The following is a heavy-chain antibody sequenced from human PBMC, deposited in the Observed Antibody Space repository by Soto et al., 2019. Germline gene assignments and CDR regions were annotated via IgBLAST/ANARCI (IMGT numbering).Heavy chain of an antibody. J-gene: IGHJ4*02. Sequence: GGSLRLSCAASGFTFDDYAMHWVRQAPGKGLEWVSGISWNSGSIGYADSVKGRFTISRDNAKNSLYLQMNSLRAEDTALYYFSKAGGGEPGYFDYWGQGTLVTVSS. V-gene: IGHV3-9*01. CDR1: GFTFDDYA. CDR2: ISWNSGSI. D-gene: IGHD2-21*01. CDR3: SKAGGGEPGYFDY.